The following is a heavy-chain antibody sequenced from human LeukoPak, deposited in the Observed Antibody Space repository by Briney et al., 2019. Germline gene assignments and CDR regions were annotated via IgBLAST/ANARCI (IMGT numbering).Heavy chain of an antibody. CDR2: ISGNSAAT. V-gene: IGHV3-23*01. CDR3: AKLIIAVGGRYFDY. D-gene: IGHD6-19*01. CDR1: GFTFSSYA. J-gene: IGHJ4*02. Sequence: GGSLRLSCAAPGFTFSSYAMSWVRQAPGKGLEWVSVISGNSAATYYADSVKGRFTISRDNSKNTLYLQMNSLRAEDTAVYYCAKLIIAVGGRYFDYWGQGTLVTVSS.